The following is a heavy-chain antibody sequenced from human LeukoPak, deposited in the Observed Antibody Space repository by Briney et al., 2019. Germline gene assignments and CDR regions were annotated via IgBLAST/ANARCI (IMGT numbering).Heavy chain of an antibody. Sequence: GGSLRLSCLASGFNSSSLWMNWIRQAPGKGLEWVSYISSSGSTIYYADSVKGRFTISRDNAKNSLYLQMNSLRAEDTAVYYCARDYSGYDFVPNKNLDYYYYMDVWGKGTTVTVSS. J-gene: IGHJ6*03. CDR3: ARDYSGYDFVPNKNLDYYYYMDV. V-gene: IGHV3-48*04. D-gene: IGHD5-12*01. CDR1: GFNSSSLW. CDR2: ISSSGSTI.